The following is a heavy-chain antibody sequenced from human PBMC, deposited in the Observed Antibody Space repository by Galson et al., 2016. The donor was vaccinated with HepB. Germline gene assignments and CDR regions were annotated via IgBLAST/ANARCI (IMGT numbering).Heavy chain of an antibody. CDR2: IFYSGST. D-gene: IGHD6-19*01. CDR3: ARSSGWSPYYFDY. Sequence: SETLSLTCTVPGGSISSSSYYWDWIRQPPGKGLEWVGSIFYSGSTYYNPSLKSRVTISVDTSKNKFSLKLSSVIAADTAVYYCARSSGWSPYYFDYWGQGTLVTVSS. V-gene: IGHV4-39*01. J-gene: IGHJ4*02. CDR1: GGSISSSSYY.